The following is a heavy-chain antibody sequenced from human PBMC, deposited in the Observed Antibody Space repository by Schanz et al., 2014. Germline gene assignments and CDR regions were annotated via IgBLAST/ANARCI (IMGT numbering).Heavy chain of an antibody. V-gene: IGHV3-23*04. CDR1: GFSFSSYA. CDR2: INESHSTI. CDR3: ARKVVATIGGYYDN. Sequence: EVQLVESGGGLVEPGGSLRLSCAASGFSFSSYAMGWVRQARGKGLEWVSAINESHSTIYYADSVRGRFTISRDNAENTLFLQMNSLRAEDTAVYYCARKVVATIGGYYDNWGQGTLVIVSS. D-gene: IGHD5-12*01. J-gene: IGHJ4*02.